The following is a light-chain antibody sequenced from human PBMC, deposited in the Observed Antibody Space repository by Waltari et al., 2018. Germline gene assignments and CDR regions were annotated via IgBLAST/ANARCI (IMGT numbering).Light chain of an antibody. CDR1: SSDVGSDNQ. Sequence: QSALTQPASVSGPPGQSITLSCTGTSSDVGSDNQVPWYQQHPGKAPKLIIYEGNKWPSGVSNRFSGSKSGNTASLTISGLQAEDEADYYCCSYAGSSTWVFGGGTKLTVL. CDR2: EGN. CDR3: CSYAGSSTWV. J-gene: IGLJ3*02. V-gene: IGLV2-23*01.